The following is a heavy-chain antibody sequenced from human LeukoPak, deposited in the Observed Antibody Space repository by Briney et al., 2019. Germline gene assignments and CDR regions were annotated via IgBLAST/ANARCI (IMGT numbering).Heavy chain of an antibody. V-gene: IGHV3-23*01. Sequence: PAGGSLRLSCAASGFTFSTYAMSWVRQAPGRGLEWVSAISGSGGSTYYADSVQGRFSISRDNSNTTLYLQMNSLRAEDTAVYYCAKVPPGGFYGLPYYFDYWGQGTLVTVSS. J-gene: IGHJ4*02. D-gene: IGHD2/OR15-2a*01. CDR2: ISGSGGST. CDR3: AKVPPGGFYGLPYYFDY. CDR1: GFTFSTYA.